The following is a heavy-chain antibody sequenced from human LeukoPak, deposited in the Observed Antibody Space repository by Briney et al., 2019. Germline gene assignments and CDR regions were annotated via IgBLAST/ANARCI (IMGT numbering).Heavy chain of an antibody. D-gene: IGHD3-22*01. Sequence: GGSLRLSCAASGFTFDTYAMTWVRRAPGKGLEWVSAISSSGGSTYYADSVKGRFTISRDNAKNSLYLQMNSLRAEDTAIYHCASLSGVIVPGHWGQGTLVTVSS. CDR2: ISSSGGST. CDR1: GFTFDTYA. J-gene: IGHJ4*02. CDR3: ASLSGVIVPGH. V-gene: IGHV3-23*01.